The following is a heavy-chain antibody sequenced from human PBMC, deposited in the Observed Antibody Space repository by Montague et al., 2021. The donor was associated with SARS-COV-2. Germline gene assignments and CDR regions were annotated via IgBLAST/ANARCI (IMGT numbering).Heavy chain of an antibody. J-gene: IGHJ4*02. V-gene: IGHV4-61*01. Sequence: SETLSLTCTVSDGSVISTYPHWHWVRQSPGRGLEWIGGYLFHIDAADYTASLRSRVTISVDTSKNQFSLKLTSVTAADTAVYYCTRGIDSYKTGYWGQGIQVPAPS. D-gene: IGHD6-13*01. CDR1: DGSVISTYPH. CDR2: LFHIDAA. CDR3: TRGIDSYKTGY.